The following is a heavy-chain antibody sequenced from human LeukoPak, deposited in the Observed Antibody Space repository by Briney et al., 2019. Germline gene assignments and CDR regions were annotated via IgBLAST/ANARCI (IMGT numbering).Heavy chain of an antibody. D-gene: IGHD6-6*01. CDR1: GFTFSSYA. CDR2: MSYSGSST. J-gene: IGHJ4*02. Sequence: QPGGSLRLSCAASGFTFSSYAMNWVRQAPGKGLEWVSAMSYSGSSTYYADSVKGRFTISRDNSKNTLYLQMNSLRAEDTAVYYCAKDRSSSFSGFLEYWGQGTLVTVPS. V-gene: IGHV3-23*01. CDR3: AKDRSSSFSGFLEY.